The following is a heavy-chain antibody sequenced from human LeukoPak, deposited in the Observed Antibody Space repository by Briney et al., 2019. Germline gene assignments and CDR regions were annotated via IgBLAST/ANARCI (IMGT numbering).Heavy chain of an antibody. V-gene: IGHV3-15*01. CDR3: TAPPLGRYYLAY. D-gene: IGHD1-26*01. Sequence: GGSLRLSCAASGITFSTAWMSWVRQGPGKGLEWVGRIISKTDGGTTDYAAPVKGRFTISRDDSKNTLYLQMNSLNTEDTAVYYCTAPPLGRYYLAYWGQGTLVTVSS. CDR1: GITFSTAW. CDR2: IISKTDGGTT. J-gene: IGHJ4*02.